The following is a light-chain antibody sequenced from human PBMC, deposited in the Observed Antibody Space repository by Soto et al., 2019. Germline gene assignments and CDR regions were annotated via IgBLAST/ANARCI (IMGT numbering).Light chain of an antibody. J-gene: IGKJ1*01. V-gene: IGKV3-20*01. CDR3: LQYGSSPWT. CDR1: QSVSSSY. CDR2: GAS. Sequence: EIVLTQSPGTLSLSPGERATLSCRASQSVSSSYLAWYQQKPGQAPRLLIYGASIRATGIPDRFSGSGSGTDFTITISRLEPEDFAVYYCLQYGSSPWTFGQGTKVEIK.